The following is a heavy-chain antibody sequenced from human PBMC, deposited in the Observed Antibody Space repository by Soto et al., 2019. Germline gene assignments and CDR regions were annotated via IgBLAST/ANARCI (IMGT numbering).Heavy chain of an antibody. CDR3: ARDGGEATVIYGMDV. J-gene: IGHJ6*02. CDR2: IWYDENNK. CDR1: GFTFSSYG. Sequence: GGSLRLSCAASGFTFSSYGMHWVRQAPGKGLEWVAVIWYDENNKYYADSVKGRFTISRDNSKNTLYLQMNSLRAEDTAVYYCARDGGEATVIYGMDVWGQGTTVTVSS. V-gene: IGHV3-33*01. D-gene: IGHD4-4*01.